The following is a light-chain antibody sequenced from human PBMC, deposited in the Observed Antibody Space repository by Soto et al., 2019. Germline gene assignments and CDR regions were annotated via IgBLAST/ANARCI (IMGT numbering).Light chain of an antibody. Sequence: DIQMAQSPSSLSASVGDRVTITCRTSQSIRNYLNWYQQKAGDAPKLLIYAASTLQPGVTSRFSGSGSGTKFPPPNSHLQTGEFATYYCQQSFSTPQTFGPGTKVEIK. J-gene: IGKJ1*01. CDR3: QQSFSTPQT. CDR2: AAS. CDR1: QSIRNY. V-gene: IGKV1-39*01.